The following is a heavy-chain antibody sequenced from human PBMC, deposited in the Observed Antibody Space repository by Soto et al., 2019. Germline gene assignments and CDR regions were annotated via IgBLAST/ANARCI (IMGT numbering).Heavy chain of an antibody. J-gene: IGHJ5*02. CDR2: IYYSGST. Sequence: QLQLQESGPGLVKPSETLSLTCAVSGGSISRSGYYWGWIRQPPGKGLEWIGSIYYSGSTYYNPSLKSRVTISVDTSRNQFSLNLNSVTAADTAVYHCVRHYYLFDPWGQGTLVTVSS. D-gene: IGHD3-10*01. CDR1: GGSISRSGYY. V-gene: IGHV4-39*01. CDR3: VRHYYLFDP.